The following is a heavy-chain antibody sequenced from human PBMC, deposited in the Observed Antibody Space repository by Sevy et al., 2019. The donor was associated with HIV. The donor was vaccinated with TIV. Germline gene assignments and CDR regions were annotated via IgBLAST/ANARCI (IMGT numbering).Heavy chain of an antibody. V-gene: IGHV5-51*01. J-gene: IGHJ4*02. Sequence: GESLKISCKASGYSFTSSWIGWVRQMPGKGLEWMGIIYITDSDARYSPSFEGQVTIPVDKSLRTAYLQCSSLKASDTAMYYCARRGASGGWYHFDYWGQGTLVTVSS. CDR1: GYSFTSSW. D-gene: IGHD6-19*01. CDR3: ARRGASGGWYHFDY. CDR2: IYITDSDA.